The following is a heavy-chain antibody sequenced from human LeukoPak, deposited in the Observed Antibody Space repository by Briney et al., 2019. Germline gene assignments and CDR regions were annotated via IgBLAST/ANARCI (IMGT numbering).Heavy chain of an antibody. J-gene: IGHJ5*02. CDR1: GFTFSSYN. D-gene: IGHD3-10*01. CDR3: ARDRHYGSGSYWFDP. V-gene: IGHV3-48*02. CDR2: ISSSSTPK. Sequence: GGSLRLSCTASGFTFSSYNMNWVRQAPGRGLEWISYISSSSTPKYYADSVKGRFTISRDNAKNSLYLQMNSLRDEDTAVYYCARDRHYGSGSYWFDPWGQGTLVTVSS.